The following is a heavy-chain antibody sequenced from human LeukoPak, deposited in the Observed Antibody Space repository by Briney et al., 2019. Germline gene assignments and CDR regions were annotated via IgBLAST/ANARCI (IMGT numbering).Heavy chain of an antibody. D-gene: IGHD2-2*01. J-gene: IGHJ4*02. CDR2: ISWNSGSI. Sequence: GGSLRLSCAASGFTFSSYGMSWVRQAPGKGLEWVSGISWNSGSIGYADSVKGRFTISRDNAKNSLYLQMNSLRAEDTALYYCAKGYCSSTSCPVDYWGQGTLVTVSS. V-gene: IGHV3-9*01. CDR3: AKGYCSSTSCPVDY. CDR1: GFTFSSYG.